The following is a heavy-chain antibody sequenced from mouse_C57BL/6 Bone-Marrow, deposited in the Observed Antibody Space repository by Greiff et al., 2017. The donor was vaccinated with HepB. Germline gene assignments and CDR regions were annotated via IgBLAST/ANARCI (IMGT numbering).Heavy chain of an antibody. CDR1: GFNIKDDY. D-gene: IGHD1-1*01. Sequence: EVQLQQSGAELVRPGASVKLSCTASGFNIKDDYMHWVKQRPEQGLEWIGWIDPENGDTEYASKFQGKATITADTSSNTAYLQLSSLTSEDTAVYYCTTYGSSPFAYWGQGTLVTVSA. CDR3: TTYGSSPFAY. V-gene: IGHV14-4*01. CDR2: IDPENGDT. J-gene: IGHJ3*01.